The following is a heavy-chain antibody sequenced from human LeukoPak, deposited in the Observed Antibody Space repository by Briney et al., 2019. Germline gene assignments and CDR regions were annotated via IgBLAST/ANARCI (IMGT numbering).Heavy chain of an antibody. CDR3: ARRLRGIVVVPAAMGPYNWFDP. CDR2: INHSGST. V-gene: IGHV4-34*01. Sequence: PSETLSLTCAVYGGSFSGYYWSWIRQPPGKGLEWIGEINHSGSTNYNPSLKSRVTISVDTSKNQFSLKLSSVTAADTAVYYCARRLRGIVVVPAAMGPYNWFDPWGQGTLVTVSS. CDR1: GGSFSGYY. D-gene: IGHD2-2*01. J-gene: IGHJ5*02.